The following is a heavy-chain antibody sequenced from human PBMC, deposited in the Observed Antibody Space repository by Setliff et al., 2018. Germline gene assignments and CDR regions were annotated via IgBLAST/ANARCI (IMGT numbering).Heavy chain of an antibody. CDR3: AXDRYSFGSQMYWNSFSL. V-gene: IGHV4-39*01. Sequence: SETLSLTCTVSNGSLDRSGYYWGWIRQPPGKGLEWIASVYHRGSTYYNPSLKSRVTIXXXXSXXXXXXXXXXXXXXXTXAXXCAXDRYSFGSQMYWNSFSLWGPGTMVTVSS. J-gene: IGHJ3*01. CDR2: VYHRGST. CDR1: NGSLDRSGYY. D-gene: IGHD1-1*01.